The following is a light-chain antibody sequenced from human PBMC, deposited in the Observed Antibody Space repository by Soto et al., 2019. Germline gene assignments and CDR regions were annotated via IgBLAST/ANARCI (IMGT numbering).Light chain of an antibody. V-gene: IGKV3-11*01. J-gene: IGKJ4*01. CDR1: PSVSSY. Sequence: EIVLRQSPATLSLSPGEIATLSCRASPSVSSYVAWYQQKPGQAPRLLISDASNRATGIPARFSGSGSGTDFTLTISSRGPEDCAFYYCQQRSNWPALPFGGGPNVGIK. CDR3: QQRSNWPALP. CDR2: DAS.